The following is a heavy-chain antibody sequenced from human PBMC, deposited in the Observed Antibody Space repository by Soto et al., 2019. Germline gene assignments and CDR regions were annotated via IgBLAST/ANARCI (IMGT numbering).Heavy chain of an antibody. D-gene: IGHD6-19*01. Sequence: ASVKVSCKAIGYSFTSHYMHWVRQAPGQGLEWMGTIYPGGVNIGYAQKFKGRFTISRDSSKNTVSLEMTSLRAEDTAVYYCAKGGRQWLVTSDFNYWGQGALVTVSS. V-gene: IGHV1-46*01. CDR3: AKGGRQWLVTSDFNY. CDR2: IYPGGVNI. CDR1: GYSFTSHY. J-gene: IGHJ4*02.